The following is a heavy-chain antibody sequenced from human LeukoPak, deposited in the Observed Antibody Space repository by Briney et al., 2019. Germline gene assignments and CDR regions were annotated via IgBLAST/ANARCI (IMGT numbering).Heavy chain of an antibody. D-gene: IGHD3-10*01. Sequence: SETLSLTCTVSGGSISTYYWSWLRQPPGKGLEWIGYVYYSGSTNYNPSLMSRVTISVDTSENQFSLKPNSVTAADTAMYYCARSELLWFGKVNSGFDFWGQGTLVTVSS. CDR2: VYYSGST. V-gene: IGHV4-59*01. J-gene: IGHJ4*02. CDR3: ARSELLWFGKVNSGFDF. CDR1: GGSISTYY.